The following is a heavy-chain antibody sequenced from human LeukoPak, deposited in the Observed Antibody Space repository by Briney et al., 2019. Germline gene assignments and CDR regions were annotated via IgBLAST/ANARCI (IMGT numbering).Heavy chain of an antibody. V-gene: IGHV3-33*01. CDR1: GFTVRSYG. D-gene: IGHD4-17*01. CDR2: IWYDGSNK. Sequence: GMSLRLSCAASGFTVRSYGMHWVRQAPGKGLEWVAVIWYDGSNKYYADSVKGRFTISRDNSKNTLYLQMNSLRAEDTAVYYCARGGRKGDYGDYVDYWGQGTLVTVSS. J-gene: IGHJ4*02. CDR3: ARGGRKGDYGDYVDY.